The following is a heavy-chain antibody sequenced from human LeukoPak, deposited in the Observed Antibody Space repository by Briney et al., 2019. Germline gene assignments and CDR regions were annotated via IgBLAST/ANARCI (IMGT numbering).Heavy chain of an antibody. Sequence: GRSLRLSCAASGFTFSSYAMHWVRQAPGKGLEWVAVISYDGSNKYYADSVKGRFTISRDNSKNTLYLQTNSLRAEDTAVYYCARDQWEAYDYWGQGTLVTVSP. V-gene: IGHV3-30-3*01. CDR1: GFTFSSYA. CDR2: ISYDGSNK. CDR3: ARDQWEAYDY. D-gene: IGHD1-26*01. J-gene: IGHJ4*02.